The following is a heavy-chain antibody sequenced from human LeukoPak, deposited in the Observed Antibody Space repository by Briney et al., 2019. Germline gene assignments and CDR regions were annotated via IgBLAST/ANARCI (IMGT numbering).Heavy chain of an antibody. CDR3: ARSAGDDSSGIFFDY. CDR2: IYPSGST. V-gene: IGHV4-4*07. D-gene: IGHD3-22*01. Sequence: PSETLSLTCTVSGGSISSYYWSWIRQPAGKGLEWIGRIYPSGSTNYNSSLKSRVTMSVATSRNQFSLKLSSVTAADTAFYYCARSAGDDSSGIFFDYWGQGTLVTVSS. J-gene: IGHJ4*02. CDR1: GGSISSYY.